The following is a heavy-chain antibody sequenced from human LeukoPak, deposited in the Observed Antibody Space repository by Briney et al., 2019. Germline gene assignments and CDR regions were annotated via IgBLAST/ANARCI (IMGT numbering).Heavy chain of an antibody. CDR3: ARDHLGVSEYSGYDPWGFDP. V-gene: IGHV4-61*02. CDR2: IYTSGST. Sequence: SETLSLTCTVSGGSISSGSYYWSWIRQPAGKGLEWIGRIYTSGSTNYNPSHKSRVTISVDTSKNQFSLKLSSVTAADTAVYYCARDHLGVSEYSGYDPWGFDPWGQGTLVTVSS. J-gene: IGHJ5*02. CDR1: GGSISSGSYY. D-gene: IGHD5-12*01.